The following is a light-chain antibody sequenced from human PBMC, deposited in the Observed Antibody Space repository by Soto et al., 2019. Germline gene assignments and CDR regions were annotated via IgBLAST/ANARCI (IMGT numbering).Light chain of an antibody. CDR2: DVT. CDR1: SSAVGVYNY. V-gene: IGLV2-11*01. CDR3: CSYAGSYTFV. Sequence: QSALTQPRSVSGSPGQSVTISCTGTSSAVGVYNYVSWYQQHPGKAPKLMIYDVTKRPSGVPVRFSGSKSANTPSLTISGLQAEDEADYYCCSYAGSYTFVFGTGTNVTVL. J-gene: IGLJ1*01.